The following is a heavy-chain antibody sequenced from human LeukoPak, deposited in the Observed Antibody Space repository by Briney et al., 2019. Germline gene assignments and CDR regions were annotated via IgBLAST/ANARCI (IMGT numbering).Heavy chain of an antibody. CDR2: IRYDGSNK. D-gene: IGHD6-19*01. CDR1: GFTFSSYG. J-gene: IGHJ4*02. Sequence: GGSLRLSCAASGFTFSSYGMHWVRQAPGKGLEWVAFIRYDGSNKYYADSVKGRFTISRDNSKNTLYLQMNSLRAEDTAVYYCARDMDKQWLVLGYWGQGTLVTVSS. CDR3: ARDMDKQWLVLGY. V-gene: IGHV3-30*02.